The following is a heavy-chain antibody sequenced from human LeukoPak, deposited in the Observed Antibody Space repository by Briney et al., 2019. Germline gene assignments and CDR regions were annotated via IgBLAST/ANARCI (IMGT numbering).Heavy chain of an antibody. D-gene: IGHD5-12*01. V-gene: IGHV4-59*01. CDR3: ARDPSTYGGYGYHFDY. CDR1: GGSISNYY. CDR2: IYYSGST. Sequence: SETLSLTCTVSGGSISNYYWSWIRQPPGKGLEWIGYIYYSGSTNYNPSLKSRVTISVDTSKNQFSLKLYSVTAADTAVYYCARDPSTYGGYGYHFDYWGQGTLVTVSS. J-gene: IGHJ4*02.